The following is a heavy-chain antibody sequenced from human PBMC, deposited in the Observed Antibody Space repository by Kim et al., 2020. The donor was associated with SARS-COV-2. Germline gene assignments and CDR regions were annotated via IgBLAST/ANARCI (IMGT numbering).Heavy chain of an antibody. CDR1: GFTFGDYA. J-gene: IGHJ6*02. Sequence: GGSLRLSCAASGFTFGDYAMHWVRQAPGKGLEWVSGISWNSGSIGYADSLKGRFTISRDNAKNSLYLQMNSLRAEDTAFYYCARRGGFDWLPKGYYAMDVWGQGTKVTVSS. CDR3: ARRGGFDWLPKGYYAMDV. CDR2: ISWNSGSI. V-gene: IGHV3-9*01. D-gene: IGHD3-9*01.